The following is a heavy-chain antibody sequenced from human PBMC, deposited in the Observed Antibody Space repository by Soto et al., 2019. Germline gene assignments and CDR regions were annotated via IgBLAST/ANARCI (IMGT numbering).Heavy chain of an antibody. CDR2: INAGNGNT. J-gene: IGHJ5*02. Sequence: QVQLVQSGAEVKKPGASVKVSCKASGYTFTSYAMHWVRQAPGQRLEWMGWINAGNGNTKYSQKFQGRVTITRDTSASTAYMELSSLRSEDTAVYYCASDRGYCSSTSCYGWFDPWGQGTLVTVSS. V-gene: IGHV1-3*01. CDR3: ASDRGYCSSTSCYGWFDP. CDR1: GYTFTSYA. D-gene: IGHD2-2*01.